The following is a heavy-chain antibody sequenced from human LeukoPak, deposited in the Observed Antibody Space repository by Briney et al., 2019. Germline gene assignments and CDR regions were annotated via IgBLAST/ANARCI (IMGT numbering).Heavy chain of an antibody. D-gene: IGHD6-19*01. CDR3: ARDRPGYSSYFDP. J-gene: IGHJ5*02. V-gene: IGHV1-2*02. CDR2: INTKTGGT. CDR1: GYSFTDYH. Sequence: GASVKVSCKASGYSFTDYHMHWVRQAPGQGLGWMGWINTKTGGTNYAQTFQGRVTLTRDTSTSTVYMEMSSLRSDDTAVYYCARDRPGYSSYFDPWGQGTLVPVSS.